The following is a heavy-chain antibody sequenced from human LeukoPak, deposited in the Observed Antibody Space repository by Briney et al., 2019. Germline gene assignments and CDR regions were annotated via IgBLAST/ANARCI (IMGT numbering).Heavy chain of an antibody. V-gene: IGHV1-2*02. D-gene: IGHD3-10*01. CDR1: GYTFTGYY. Sequence: GASVKVSCKASGYTFTGYYMHWVRQAPGQGLEWMGWIYPNSGGTNYAQKFQGRVTMTRDTSISTAYMELSRLRSDDTAVYYCARSKPYGSGSYKSAWFDPWGQGTLVTVSS. CDR3: ARSKPYGSGSYKSAWFDP. J-gene: IGHJ5*02. CDR2: IYPNSGGT.